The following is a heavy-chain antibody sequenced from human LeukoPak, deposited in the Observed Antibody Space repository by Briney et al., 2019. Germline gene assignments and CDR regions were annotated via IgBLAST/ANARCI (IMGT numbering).Heavy chain of an antibody. V-gene: IGHV1-18*01. D-gene: IGHD3-16*01. CDR3: ARVRYRLAETYIDY. CDR1: GYTFTSYG. CDR2: ISAYNGNT. J-gene: IGHJ4*02. Sequence: GASAKVSCKASGYTFTSYGISWVRQAPGQGLEWMGWISAYNGNTNYAQKLQGRVTMTRDTSISTAYMELSRLRSDDTAVYYCARVRYRLAETYIDYWGQGTLVTVSS.